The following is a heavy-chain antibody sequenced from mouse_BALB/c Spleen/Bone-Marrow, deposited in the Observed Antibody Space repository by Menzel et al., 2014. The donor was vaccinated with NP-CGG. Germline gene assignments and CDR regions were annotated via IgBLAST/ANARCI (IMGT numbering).Heavy chain of an antibody. J-gene: IGHJ1*01. V-gene: IGHV1-7*01. CDR2: INPSTGYT. CDR3: ARDWYFDV. CDR1: GYTFTSYW. Sequence: QVQLQQSRAELAKPGASVKMSCKASGYTFTSYWMHWVKQRPGQGLEWIGYINPSTGYTEYNQKFKDKATLTADKSSSTAYMQLSSLTSEDSAVYYCARDWYFDVWGAGTTVTVSS.